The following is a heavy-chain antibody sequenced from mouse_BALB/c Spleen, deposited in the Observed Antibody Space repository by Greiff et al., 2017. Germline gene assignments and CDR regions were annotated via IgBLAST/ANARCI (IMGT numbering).Heavy chain of an antibody. CDR1: GFNIKDYY. V-gene: IGHV14-1*02. Sequence: EVMLVESGAELVRPGALVKLSCKASGFNIKDYYMHWVKQRPEQGLEWIGWIDPENGNTIYDPKFQGKASITADTSSNTAYLQLSSLTSEDTAVYYCARGLGGFDYWGQGTTLTVSS. J-gene: IGHJ2*01. CDR2: IDPENGNT. CDR3: ARGLGGFDY. D-gene: IGHD3-3*01.